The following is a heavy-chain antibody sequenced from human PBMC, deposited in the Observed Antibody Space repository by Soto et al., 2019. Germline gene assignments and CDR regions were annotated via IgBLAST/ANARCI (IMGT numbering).Heavy chain of an antibody. CDR1: GYTFTSYG. Sequence: QVQLVQSGPEVKKPGASVKVSCKTSGYTFTSYGISWVRQAPGQGLEWMGWITTDKGKTTYAQKFQGRVAMTTDTSTSTDYMERRSLRSDDTAVDYCATRYPAFDYWGQGTLVAVSS. D-gene: IGHD3-16*02. CDR3: ATRYPAFDY. CDR2: ITTDKGKT. J-gene: IGHJ4*02. V-gene: IGHV1-18*01.